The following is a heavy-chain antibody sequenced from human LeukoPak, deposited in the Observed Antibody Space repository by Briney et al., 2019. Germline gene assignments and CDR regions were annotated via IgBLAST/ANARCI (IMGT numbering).Heavy chain of an antibody. CDR1: GYTFTDYY. CDR3: ARERIIMIHGWFDP. CDR2: INPDTGDT. V-gene: IGHV1-2*02. Sequence: ASVKVSCKASGYTFTDYYMHWVRQAPGQGLEWMGWINPDTGDTNYAQRFQGRVTMTRDTSISTAYMELSRLRSDDTAVYYCARERIIMIHGWFDPWGQGTLVTVSS. D-gene: IGHD3-16*02. J-gene: IGHJ5*02.